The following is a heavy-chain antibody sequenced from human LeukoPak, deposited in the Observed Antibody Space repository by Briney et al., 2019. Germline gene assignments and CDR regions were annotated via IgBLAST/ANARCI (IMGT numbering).Heavy chain of an antibody. Sequence: SQTLSLTCTVSGGSISSGGYCWSWIRQHPGKGLEWIGYIYYSGSTYYNPPLKSRVTISVDTSKNQFSLKLSSVTAADTAVYYCARGVVAATQIDYWGQGTLVTVSS. CDR1: GGSISSGGYC. CDR2: IYYSGST. J-gene: IGHJ4*02. V-gene: IGHV4-31*02. CDR3: ARGVVAATQIDY. D-gene: IGHD2-15*01.